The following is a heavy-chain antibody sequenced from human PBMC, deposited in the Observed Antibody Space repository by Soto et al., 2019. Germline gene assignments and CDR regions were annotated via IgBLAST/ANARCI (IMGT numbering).Heavy chain of an antibody. Sequence: KSSETLSLTCTVSGGSINSADYYWGWIRQPPGKGLEWIGYIYYSGSTYYNPSLQTRLTISIDTSKNFFSLKLSSVTAADTAVYYCVREVYCRSAGCSNWFDPWGQGTLVTVSS. J-gene: IGHJ5*02. D-gene: IGHD2-2*01. CDR3: VREVYCRSAGCSNWFDP. CDR2: IYYSGST. V-gene: IGHV4-30-4*01. CDR1: GGSINSADYY.